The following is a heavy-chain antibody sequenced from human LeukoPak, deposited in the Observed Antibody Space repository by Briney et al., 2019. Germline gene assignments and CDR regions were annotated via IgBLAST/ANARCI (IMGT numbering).Heavy chain of an antibody. V-gene: IGHV1-69*13. D-gene: IGHD4-17*01. J-gene: IGHJ4*02. CDR3: ARTNDYGDYAPLDY. Sequence: SVKVSCKASGGTFSSYAISWVRQAPGQGLEWMGGNIPIFGTANYAQKFQGRVTITADESTSTAYMELSSLRSEDTAVYYCARTNDYGDYAPLDYWGQGTLVTVSS. CDR2: NIPIFGTA. CDR1: GGTFSSYA.